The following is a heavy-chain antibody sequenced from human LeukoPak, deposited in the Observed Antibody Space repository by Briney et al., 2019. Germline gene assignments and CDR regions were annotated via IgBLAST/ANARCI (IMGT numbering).Heavy chain of an antibody. CDR2: INPNSGGT. CDR1: GYPFTGYY. D-gene: IGHD6-19*01. J-gene: IGHJ4*02. CDR3: ATERSIAVAGQIDY. V-gene: IGHV1-2*06. Sequence: ASVKVSCKAAGYPFTGYYMFWLRQAPGQGLEWMGRINPNSGGTNYAQKFQGRVTMTRDTSISTAYMELSRLRSEDKAEYYCATERSIAVAGQIDYWGQGTLVTVSS.